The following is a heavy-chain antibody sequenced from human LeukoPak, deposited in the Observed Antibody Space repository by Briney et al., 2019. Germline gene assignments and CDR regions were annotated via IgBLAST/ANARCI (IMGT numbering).Heavy chain of an antibody. V-gene: IGHV3-23*01. Sequence: PGGSLRLSCAASGFTFSSYAMSWVRQAPGKGLEWVSAISGSGGSTYYAASVKGRFTISRDNSKNTLYLQMNSLRAEDTAVYYCAKDRWDIVVVVAATDEYFQHWGQGTLVTVSS. CDR2: ISGSGGST. CDR1: GFTFSSYA. D-gene: IGHD2-15*01. J-gene: IGHJ1*01. CDR3: AKDRWDIVVVVAATDEYFQH.